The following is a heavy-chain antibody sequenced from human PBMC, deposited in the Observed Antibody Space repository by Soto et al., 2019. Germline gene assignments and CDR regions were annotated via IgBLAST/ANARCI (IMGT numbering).Heavy chain of an antibody. Sequence: QVQLVQSGAEVRKPGASVKVSCKASGYTLTAYYVHWVRQAPGQGLEWMGWINPNSGDTGYAHKFQGGVSMTVDTSIITAYMELSILKSDDTAIYYCTIKWGAPFDYWGKGTLVTVSS. CDR3: TIKWGAPFDY. V-gene: IGHV1-2*07. CDR1: GYTLTAYY. D-gene: IGHD1-26*01. J-gene: IGHJ4*02. CDR2: INPNSGDT.